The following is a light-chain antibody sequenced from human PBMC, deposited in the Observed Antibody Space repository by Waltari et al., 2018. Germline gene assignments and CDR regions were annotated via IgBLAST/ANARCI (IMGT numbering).Light chain of an antibody. CDR3: NSYTDSII. Sequence: QSALTQPASVSGSPGQSITISCTGTSSDVGGYKYVSWYQHYPGKAPKLIIYEVSNRPSGVSARFSDTKSGNTASRTISGLQAEDEADYYCNSYTDSIIFGGGTKLTVL. J-gene: IGLJ2*01. V-gene: IGLV2-14*01. CDR1: SSDVGGYKY. CDR2: EVS.